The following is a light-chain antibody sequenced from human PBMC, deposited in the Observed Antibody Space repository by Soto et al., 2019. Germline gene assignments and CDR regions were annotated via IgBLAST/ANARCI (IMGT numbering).Light chain of an antibody. CDR1: QSVSSNY. V-gene: IGKV3-20*01. CDR3: QQYYGSPGIT. J-gene: IGKJ5*01. Sequence: EIVLTQSPATLSLSPGERATLSCRASQSVSSNYLAWYQQKPGQAPRLLIYGASSRATGIPDRFSGSGSGTDFTITISRLEPEDFAVYYCQQYYGSPGITFGQGTRVEI. CDR2: GAS.